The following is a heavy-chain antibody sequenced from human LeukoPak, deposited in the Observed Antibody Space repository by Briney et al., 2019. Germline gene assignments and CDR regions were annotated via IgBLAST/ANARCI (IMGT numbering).Heavy chain of an antibody. Sequence: SQTLSLTCAISGDSVSSNSAAWNWIRQSPSRGLEWLGRTYYRSKRYNDYAVSVKSRITINPDTSKNQFSLELNSVTPEDTAVYYCARHLEVTFGGVGAFDIWGQGTMVTVSS. CDR2: TYYRSKRYN. D-gene: IGHD3-16*01. V-gene: IGHV6-1*01. J-gene: IGHJ3*02. CDR1: GDSVSSNSAA. CDR3: ARHLEVTFGGVGAFDI.